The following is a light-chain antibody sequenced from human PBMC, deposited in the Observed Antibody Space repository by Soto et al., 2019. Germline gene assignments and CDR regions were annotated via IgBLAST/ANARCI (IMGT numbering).Light chain of an antibody. V-gene: IGKV3-20*01. CDR1: QRVDSSY. CDR3: QHYGSSIYT. CDR2: GTS. Sequence: ENVLTQSPGTLSLSPGERATLSCRASQRVDSSYLAWYQQKPGQAPRLLIYGTSSRATGIPDRFSGSGSGTDFTLTINRLEPEDFEVYYCQHYGSSIYTFGQGTKLEIK. J-gene: IGKJ2*01.